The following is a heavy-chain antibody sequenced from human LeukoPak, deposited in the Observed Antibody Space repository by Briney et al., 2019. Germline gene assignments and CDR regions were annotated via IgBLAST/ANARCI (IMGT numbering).Heavy chain of an antibody. CDR3: ARLRGYSSSGY. D-gene: IGHD6-13*01. V-gene: IGHV4-34*01. Sequence: SETLSLTCAVYGGSFRGHYWRWIRQPPGKGLEWSGEINHRGSTNYNPSLKSRVTISVDTSKNQFSLKQSSVTAADTAVYYCARLRGYSSSGYWGQGTLVTVSS. CDR2: INHRGST. J-gene: IGHJ4*02. CDR1: GGSFRGHY.